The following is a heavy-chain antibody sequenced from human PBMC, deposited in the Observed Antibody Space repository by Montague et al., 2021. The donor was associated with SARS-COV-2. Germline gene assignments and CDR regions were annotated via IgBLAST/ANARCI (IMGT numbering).Heavy chain of an antibody. CDR2: IDWDDDK. CDR1: GFSLSTSGMC. J-gene: IGHJ4*02. Sequence: PELVKPTQTLTLTCTFSGFSLSTSGMCVSWIRQPPGKALEWLALIDWDDDKYYSTSLKTRLTISKDTSKNQVVLTMTNMDPVDTATYYCATTIYDYVWGTRVEFVYWGQGTLVTVSS. CDR3: ATTIYDYVWGTRVEFVY. D-gene: IGHD3-16*01. V-gene: IGHV2-70*01.